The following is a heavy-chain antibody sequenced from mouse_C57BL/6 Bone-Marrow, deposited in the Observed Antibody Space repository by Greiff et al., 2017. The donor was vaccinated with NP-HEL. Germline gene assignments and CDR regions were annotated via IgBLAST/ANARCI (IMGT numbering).Heavy chain of an antibody. CDR3: VRVLRVLHDGPYYYAMDY. J-gene: IGHJ4*01. D-gene: IGHD2-3*01. CDR1: GFTFNTYA. V-gene: IGHV10-3*01. CDR2: IRSKSSNYAT. Sequence: DVMLVESGGGLVQPKGSLKLSCAASGFTFNTYAMHWVRQAPGKGLEWVARIRSKSSNYATYYADSVKDRFTISRDDSQSMLYLQMNNLKTEDTAMYYCVRVLRVLHDGPYYYAMDYWGQGTSVTVSS.